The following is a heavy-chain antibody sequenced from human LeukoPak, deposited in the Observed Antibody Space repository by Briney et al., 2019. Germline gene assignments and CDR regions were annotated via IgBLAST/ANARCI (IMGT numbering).Heavy chain of an antibody. CDR2: IYYSGST. CDR3: ARQERGDDPDAFNI. D-gene: IGHD1-1*01. J-gene: IGHJ3*02. Sequence: PSEALSLTCTVSGGSISSSSYYWGWIRQPPGKGLEWIGSIYYSGSTYYNPSLKSRVTISVDTSKNQFSLKLSSVTAADTAVYYCARQERGDDPDAFNIWGQGTMVTVSS. V-gene: IGHV4-39*01. CDR1: GGSISSSSYY.